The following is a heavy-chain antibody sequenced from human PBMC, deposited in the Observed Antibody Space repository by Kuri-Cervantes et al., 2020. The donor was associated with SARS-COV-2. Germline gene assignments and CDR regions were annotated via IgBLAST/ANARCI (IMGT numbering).Heavy chain of an antibody. Sequence: ESLKISCTVSGGSISSSSYYWGWIRQPPGKGLEWIGSIYYSGSTYYNPSLKSRVTISVDTSKNQFSLKLSSVTAADTAVYYRARLSSIAAPTDYWGQGTLVTVSS. V-gene: IGHV4-39*07. D-gene: IGHD6-6*01. CDR2: IYYSGST. J-gene: IGHJ4*02. CDR1: GGSISSSSYY. CDR3: ARLSSIAAPTDY.